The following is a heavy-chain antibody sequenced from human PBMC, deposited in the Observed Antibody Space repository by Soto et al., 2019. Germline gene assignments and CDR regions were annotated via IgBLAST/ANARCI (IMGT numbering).Heavy chain of an antibody. V-gene: IGHV3-53*01. J-gene: IGHJ6*02. Sequence: GGSLRLSCAASGFTVSSNYMSWVRQAPGKGLEWVSVIYSGGSTYYADSVKGRFTISRDNSKNTLYLQMNSLRAEDTAVYYCARVRIRFDSGWYNYYYGMDVWGQGTTVTVS. CDR2: IYSGGST. D-gene: IGHD6-19*01. CDR1: GFTVSSNY. CDR3: ARVRIRFDSGWYNYYYGMDV.